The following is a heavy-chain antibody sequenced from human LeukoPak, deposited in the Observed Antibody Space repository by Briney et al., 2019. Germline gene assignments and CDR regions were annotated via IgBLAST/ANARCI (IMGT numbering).Heavy chain of an antibody. D-gene: IGHD1-26*01. CDR1: GRSIRSGYY. V-gene: IGHV4-38-2*01. Sequence: PSETLSLTCVVSGRSIRSGYYWGWIRRSPGKGLEWIGSIHQSGMTYYNPSLKSRVTLSVDTSKNQFSLHMTSVTAADAALYFCARSGDYIKEGFDYWGQGIQVTVSS. J-gene: IGHJ4*02. CDR3: ARSGDYIKEGFDY. CDR2: IHQSGMT.